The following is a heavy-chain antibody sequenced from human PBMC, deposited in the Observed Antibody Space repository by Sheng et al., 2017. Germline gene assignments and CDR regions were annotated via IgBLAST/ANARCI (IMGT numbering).Heavy chain of an antibody. CDR2: IYYSGST. V-gene: IGHV4-39*07. J-gene: IGHJ6*02. Sequence: QLQLQESGPGLVKPSETLSLTCTVSRGSISSNSYYWSWIRQPPGKGLQWIGSIYYSGSTYYHPSLKSRVSISVDTSKNHLSLELRSVTAADTAVYYCARFRSAADSPVWGPG. CDR3: ARFRSAADSPV. D-gene: IGHD2-15*01. CDR1: RGSISSNSYY.